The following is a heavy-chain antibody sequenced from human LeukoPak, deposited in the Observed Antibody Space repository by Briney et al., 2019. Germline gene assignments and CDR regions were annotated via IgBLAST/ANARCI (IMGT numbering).Heavy chain of an antibody. CDR3: ARDVGGSLDY. V-gene: IGHV3-7*01. CDR2: IKEDESAK. J-gene: IGHJ4*02. D-gene: IGHD1-26*01. CDR1: GFTLSTYW. Sequence: GGSLRLSCAASGFTLSTYWMAWVRQAPGTGLEWVANIKEDESAKHQADSVKGRFTIFRDNAQNSVYLQMSSLRGEDTAVYYCARDVGGSLDYWGQGTLVTVSS.